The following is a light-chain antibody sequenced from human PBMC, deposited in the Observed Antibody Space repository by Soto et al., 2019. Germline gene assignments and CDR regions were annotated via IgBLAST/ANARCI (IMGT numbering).Light chain of an antibody. J-gene: IGLJ2*01. CDR1: SSNIGSNY. Sequence: QSVLTQPPSASRTPGQRVTISCSGSSSNIGSNYVYWYQQLPGTVPQLLIYRNSERPSGVPDRFSGSKSGTSASLAISGLRSEDEADYYCAAWDDSLSGVVFGGGTKLTV. CDR3: AAWDDSLSGVV. V-gene: IGLV1-47*01. CDR2: RNS.